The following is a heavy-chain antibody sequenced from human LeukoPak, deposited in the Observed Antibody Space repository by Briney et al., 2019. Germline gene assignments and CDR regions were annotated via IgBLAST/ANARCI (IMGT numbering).Heavy chain of an antibody. CDR2: IKSKTDGGTT. CDR1: GFTFSNAW. V-gene: IGHV3-15*01. CDR3: TSADYSSGRYYFDH. D-gene: IGHD6-19*01. Sequence: GGSLRLSCAASGFTFSNAWMSWVRQAPGKGLEWVGRIKSKTDGGTTDYAAPVKGRFTISRDVSKTTLCLQMNSLKTEDSAVYYCTSADYSSGRYYFDHWGQGTLVTVSS. J-gene: IGHJ4*02.